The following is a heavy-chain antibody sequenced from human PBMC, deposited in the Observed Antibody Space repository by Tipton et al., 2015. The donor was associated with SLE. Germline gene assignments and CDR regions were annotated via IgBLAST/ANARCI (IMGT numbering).Heavy chain of an antibody. CDR2: IYYSGST. CDR1: GGSISSSSYY. Sequence: TLSLTCTVSGGSISSSSYYWGWIRQPPGKGLEWIGSIYYSGSTYYNPSLKSRVTISVDTSKNQFSLKLSSVTAADTAVYYCARPGVGGWHDYWGQGTLVTVSS. CDR3: ARPGVGGWHDY. J-gene: IGHJ4*02. V-gene: IGHV4-39*07. D-gene: IGHD6-19*01.